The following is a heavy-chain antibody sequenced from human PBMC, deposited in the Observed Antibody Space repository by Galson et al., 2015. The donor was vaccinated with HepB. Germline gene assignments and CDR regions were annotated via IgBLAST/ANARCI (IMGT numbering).Heavy chain of an antibody. CDR3: ARISGEVRAFDY. Sequence: QSGAEVKKPGESLRTSCKGSGCSFTSYWISWVRQMHGKGLEWMGRIDPSDSYTKYSPSFQGHVTISADKSSSTAYLQWSSLKASDTAMYYCARISGEVRAFDYWGQGALVTVSS. V-gene: IGHV5-10-1*01. J-gene: IGHJ4*02. CDR1: GCSFTSYW. D-gene: IGHD3-16*01. CDR2: IDPSDSYT.